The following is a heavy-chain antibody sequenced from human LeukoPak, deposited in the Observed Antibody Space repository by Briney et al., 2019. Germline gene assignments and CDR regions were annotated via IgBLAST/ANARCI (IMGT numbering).Heavy chain of an antibody. J-gene: IGHJ3*01. CDR1: GFTFGDYA. D-gene: IGHD1-26*01. V-gene: IGHV3-49*03. Sequence: GGSLRLSCTASGFTFGDYAMSWIRQAPGKGLEWVGFIRSKAYGETADYAASVKGRFTISRDNSENTVYLQMNSLRAEDTAMYYCARVYSGTYHDAFDLWGQGTLVTVSS. CDR2: IRSKAYGETA. CDR3: ARVYSGTYHDAFDL.